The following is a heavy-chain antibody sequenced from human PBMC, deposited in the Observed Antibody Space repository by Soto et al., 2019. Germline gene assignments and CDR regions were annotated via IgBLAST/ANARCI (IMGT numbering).Heavy chain of an antibody. CDR1: GGSISSGGYY. J-gene: IGHJ4*02. Sequence: PSETLSLTCTVSGGSISSGGYYWSWIRQHPGKDLEWIGYIYYRGSTHYNPSLKSRVTISVDMSKQLNQFSLKLSSVTAADTAVYYCARGVVRDYGFWSGRLDYWGQGTLVTVSS. CDR2: IYYRGST. D-gene: IGHD3-3*01. V-gene: IGHV4-31*03. CDR3: ARGVVRDYGFWSGRLDY.